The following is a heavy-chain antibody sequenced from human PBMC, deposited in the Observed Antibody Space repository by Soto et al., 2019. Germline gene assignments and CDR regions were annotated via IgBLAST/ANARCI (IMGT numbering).Heavy chain of an antibody. J-gene: IGHJ6*02. D-gene: IGHD5-18*01. CDR1: GGSVSSGSYY. CDR3: ARENTAMVPYYYYYVMDV. V-gene: IGHV4-61*01. Sequence: SETLSLTCTVSGGSVSSGSYYWSWIRQPPGKGLEWIGYIFYSRSSNYNPSLKSRVTISVDTSKDQFSLKLSSVTAADTAVYYCARENTAMVPYYYYYVMDVWGQGTTVTVSS. CDR2: IFYSRSS.